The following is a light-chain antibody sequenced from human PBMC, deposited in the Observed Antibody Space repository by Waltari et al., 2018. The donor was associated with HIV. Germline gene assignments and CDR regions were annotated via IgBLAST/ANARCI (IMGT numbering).Light chain of an antibody. CDR1: SSDVGGYNY. CDR2: EVS. Sequence: QSALTQPASVSGSPGQSITIPCTGTSSDVGGYNYVYWYQQHPGKAPKLMIYEVSNRPSGVSNRFSGSKSGNTASLTISGLQAEDEADYYCSSYTSSISYVFGTGTKVTVL. CDR3: SSYTSSISYV. J-gene: IGLJ1*01. V-gene: IGLV2-14*01.